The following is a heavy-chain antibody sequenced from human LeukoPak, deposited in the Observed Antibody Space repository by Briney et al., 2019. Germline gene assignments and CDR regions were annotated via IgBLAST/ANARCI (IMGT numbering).Heavy chain of an antibody. D-gene: IGHD2-21*01. CDR3: ARDRAVVNALQGVFDV. Sequence: SETLSLTCTVPGDSISNYYWTWIRQPAGKGLEWIGCFYSTERSDYNPSLKSRVTISVDKSKNQFSLQLRSVTAADTAVYYCARDRAVVNALQGVFDVWGQGTMVTVSS. V-gene: IGHV4-4*07. J-gene: IGHJ3*01. CDR2: FYSTERS. CDR1: GDSISNYY.